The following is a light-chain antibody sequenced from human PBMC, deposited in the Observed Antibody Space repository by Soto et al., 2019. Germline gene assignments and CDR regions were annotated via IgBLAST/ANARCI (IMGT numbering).Light chain of an antibody. CDR2: GAS. Sequence: PQSHGALSFSPAERSTLSFSAIQTFSPSFLAWYQQIRGQPPRLLIYGASTRATGVPDRFSGSGSGTDFTLTINELEPDDFAAYYCQHYDWSFTWTFGAGTKVDIK. J-gene: IGKJ1*01. CDR3: QHYDWSFTWT. V-gene: IGKV3-20*01. CDR1: QTFSPSF.